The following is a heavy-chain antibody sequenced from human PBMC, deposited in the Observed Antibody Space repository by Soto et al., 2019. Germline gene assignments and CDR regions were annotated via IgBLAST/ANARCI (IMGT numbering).Heavy chain of an antibody. D-gene: IGHD6-13*01. CDR2: IKSKTDGGTT. V-gene: IGHV3-15*07. Sequence: EVQLVESGGGLVKPGGSLRLSCAASGFTFSNAWMNWVRQAPGKGLEWVGRIKSKTDGGTTDYAAPVKGRFTISRDDSKNTLYLQMNSLKTEDTAVYYCTTDNIAAAPDFDYWGQGTLVTVSS. J-gene: IGHJ4*02. CDR3: TTDNIAAAPDFDY. CDR1: GFTFSNAW.